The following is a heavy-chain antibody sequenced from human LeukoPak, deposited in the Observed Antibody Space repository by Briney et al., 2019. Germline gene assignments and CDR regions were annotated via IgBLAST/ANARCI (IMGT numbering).Heavy chain of an antibody. Sequence: GGSLRLSCAASGFTFSSNYMSWVRQAPGKGLEWVSVIYSGGSTYYADSVKGRFTISRDNSKNTLYLQMNSLRAEDTAVYYCARDSSGWHPGGAFDIWGQGTMVTVSS. CDR1: GFTFSSNY. J-gene: IGHJ3*02. D-gene: IGHD6-19*01. CDR2: IYSGGST. CDR3: ARDSSGWHPGGAFDI. V-gene: IGHV3-53*01.